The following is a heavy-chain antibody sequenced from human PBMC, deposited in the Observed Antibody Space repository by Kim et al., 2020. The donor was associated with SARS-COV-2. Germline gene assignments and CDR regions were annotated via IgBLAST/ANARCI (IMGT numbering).Heavy chain of an antibody. CDR1: GFLVSRKF. V-gene: IGHV3-53*01. CDR2: IYPGGET. J-gene: IGHJ5*01. CDR3: ATSDGPNIGGS. D-gene: IGHD1-26*01. Sequence: GGSLRLSCAASGFLVSRKFMSWIRQAPGKGLEWVSIIYPGGETFSAESLKGRFTVSRADSENTLYLQMNNLRVDDTAMYYCATSDGPNIGGSWGQGTLITVSS.